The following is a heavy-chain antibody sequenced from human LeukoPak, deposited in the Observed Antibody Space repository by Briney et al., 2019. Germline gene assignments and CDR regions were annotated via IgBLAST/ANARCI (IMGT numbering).Heavy chain of an antibody. CDR1: GYTFTSYD. V-gene: IGHV1-46*01. Sequence: ASVKVSCKASGYTFTSYDINWVRQAPGQGLEWMGMIYPRDGNTSYAQKFQGRVTVTRDTSTSTVHMELSGLRSEDTAVYYCARDQEGFDYWGQGTLVTVSS. CDR3: ARDQEGFDY. J-gene: IGHJ4*02. CDR2: IYPRDGNT.